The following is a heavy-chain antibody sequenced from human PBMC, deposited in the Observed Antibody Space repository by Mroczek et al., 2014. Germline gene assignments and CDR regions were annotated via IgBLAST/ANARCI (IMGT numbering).Heavy chain of an antibody. Sequence: VQLVQSGGGLVQPGRSLRLSCAASGFTFDDYAVHWVRQAPGKGLEWVSGISWNSGSIGYADSVKGRFTISRDNAKNSLYLQMNSLRAEDTALYYCAKDMGVRGSSSPWDYWGQGTLVTVSS. V-gene: IGHV3-9*01. CDR2: ISWNSGSI. CDR1: GFTFDDYA. J-gene: IGHJ4*02. D-gene: IGHD6-6*01. CDR3: AKDMGVRGSSSPWDY.